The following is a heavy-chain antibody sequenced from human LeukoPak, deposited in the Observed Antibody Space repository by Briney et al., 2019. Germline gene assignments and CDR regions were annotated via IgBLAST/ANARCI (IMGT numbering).Heavy chain of an antibody. CDR1: GFTFSSYW. CDR3: ARVYIVVVPAAKPRWDWFDP. J-gene: IGHJ5*02. Sequence: GGSLRLSCAASGFTFSSYWMSWVRQAPGKGPEWVANIKQDGSEKYCVDSVKGRFTISRDNAKNSLYLQMNSLRAEDTAVYYCARVYIVVVPAAKPRWDWFDPWGQGTLVTVSS. CDR2: IKQDGSEK. V-gene: IGHV3-7*04. D-gene: IGHD2-2*02.